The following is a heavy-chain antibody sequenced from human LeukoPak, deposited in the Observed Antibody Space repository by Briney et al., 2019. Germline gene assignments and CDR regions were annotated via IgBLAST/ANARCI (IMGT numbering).Heavy chain of an antibody. J-gene: IGHJ4*02. D-gene: IGHD4-23*01. Sequence: PGGSLRLSCAASGFTFSRYAMSWVRQAPGKGLEWVSSISGSGGTTYYGDSVKGRFTISRDNSKNTLYLQMNSLRAEDTAVYYCAKPLEKYTYGGNFDYWGQGILVTVSS. V-gene: IGHV3-23*01. CDR1: GFTFSRYA. CDR3: AKPLEKYTYGGNFDY. CDR2: ISGSGGTT.